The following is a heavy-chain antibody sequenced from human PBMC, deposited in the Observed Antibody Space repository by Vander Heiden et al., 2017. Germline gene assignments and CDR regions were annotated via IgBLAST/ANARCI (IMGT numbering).Heavy chain of an antibody. CDR3: AKVGVAVAGTPYFDY. J-gene: IGHJ4*02. CDR1: GGTFTNYE. D-gene: IGHD6-19*01. V-gene: IGHV1-69*01. Sequence: QVQLVQSGAEVKKPGSSVRVSCEASGGTFTNYEVNWVRQAPGQGLEWMGWIIPMFGTTNYAQKFQGRVTITADESTNTAYMEVSSLTSEDTAVYYCAKVGVAVAGTPYFDYWGQGTLVTVSS. CDR2: IIPMFGTT.